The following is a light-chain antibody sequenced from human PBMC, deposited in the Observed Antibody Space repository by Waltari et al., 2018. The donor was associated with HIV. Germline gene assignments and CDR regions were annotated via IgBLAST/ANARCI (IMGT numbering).Light chain of an antibody. CDR1: RRDVGGYNL. CDR3: CSYAGSNIP. J-gene: IGLJ2*01. CDR2: EVY. Sequence: QSALTQPASVAGAFGHSITISCTGTRRDVGGYNLVSWYQHPPGKAPKLIIYEVYKRPSGVSNRFSGSKSGNSASLTISGLQAEDEADYYCCSYAGSNIPFGGGTKVTVL. V-gene: IGLV2-23*02.